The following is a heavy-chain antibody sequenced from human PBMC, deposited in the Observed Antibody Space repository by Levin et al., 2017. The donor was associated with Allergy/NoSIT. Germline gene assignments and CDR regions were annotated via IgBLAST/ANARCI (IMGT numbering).Heavy chain of an antibody. CDR2: ILTGNGGI. D-gene: IGHD6-19*01. J-gene: IGHJ3*02. CDR3: TRARIEVAGTGAFDR. CDR1: GFTFSSYT. V-gene: IGHV3-21*01. Sequence: GGSLRLSCAASGFTFSSYTMNWVRQAPGKGLEWVSSILTGNGGIQYADSVKGRFTISRDNARNSVYLEMNSPRGEDTAMYYCTRARIEVAGTGAFDRWGQGTVVTVSS.